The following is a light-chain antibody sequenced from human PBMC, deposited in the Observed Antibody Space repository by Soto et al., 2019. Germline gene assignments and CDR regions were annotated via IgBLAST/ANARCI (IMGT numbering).Light chain of an antibody. Sequence: EIVLTQSPATLSLSPGERATLSCRASQSVSSYLAWYQQKPGQAPRLLIYDASNRATGIPARFSGSGSGTDLTPAISSLEPEDFAVYNCQQRSNWPRSITFGQGTRLEIK. CDR2: DAS. V-gene: IGKV3-11*01. CDR3: QQRSNWPRSIT. CDR1: QSVSSY. J-gene: IGKJ5*01.